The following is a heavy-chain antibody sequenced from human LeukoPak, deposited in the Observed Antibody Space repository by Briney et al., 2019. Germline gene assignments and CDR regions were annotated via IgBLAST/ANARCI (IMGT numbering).Heavy chain of an antibody. D-gene: IGHD2-2*01. J-gene: IGHJ5*02. Sequence: SETLSLTCTVSGGPISSYYWSWIRQPPGKGLEWIGYIYYSGSTNYNPSLKSRVTISVDTSKNQFSLKLSSVTAADTAVYYCARLVYCSSTSCPPRIDPWGQGTLVTVSS. CDR3: ARLVYCSSTSCPPRIDP. V-gene: IGHV4-59*12. CDR2: IYYSGST. CDR1: GGPISSYY.